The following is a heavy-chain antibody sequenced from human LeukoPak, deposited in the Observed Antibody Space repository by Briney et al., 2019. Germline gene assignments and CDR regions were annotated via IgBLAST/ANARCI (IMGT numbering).Heavy chain of an antibody. CDR2: ISWNSGSI. V-gene: IGHV3-9*01. D-gene: IGHD3-3*01. J-gene: IGHJ4*02. CDR3: AKDMEIDY. CDR1: GFTFDDYA. Sequence: GGSLRLSCAASGFTFDDYAMHWVRQAPGKGLEWVSGISWNSGSIGYADSVKGRFTISRDNAKNSLYLQMNSLRAEDTAVYYCAKDMEIDYWGQGTLVTVSS.